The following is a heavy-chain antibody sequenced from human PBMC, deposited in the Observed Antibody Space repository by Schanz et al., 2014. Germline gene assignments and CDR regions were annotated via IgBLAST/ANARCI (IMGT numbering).Heavy chain of an antibody. V-gene: IGHV1-46*03. CDR2: INPSVGNT. CDR1: GYSFTTYD. CDR3: ARGTSTGAFDI. J-gene: IGHJ3*02. Sequence: QVQLVQSGAEVKKPGASVRVSCKASGYSFTTYDVNWVRQATGQGLEWMGLINPSVGNTNYAQKFRGRVTMTRDTSTSTVYMELSSLRSEDTAVYFCARGTSTGAFDIWGQGTMVTVSS.